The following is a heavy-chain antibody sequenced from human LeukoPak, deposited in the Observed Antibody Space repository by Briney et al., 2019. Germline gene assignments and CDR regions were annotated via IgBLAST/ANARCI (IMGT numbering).Heavy chain of an antibody. J-gene: IGHJ4*02. Sequence: ASVKVSCKASGYTFTGYYMHWVRQAPGQGLEWMGWINPNSGGTNYAQKFQGRVTMTRDTSISTAYMELSRLRSDGTAVYYCARGDWIAVAGDYWGQGTLVTVSS. V-gene: IGHV1-2*02. CDR2: INPNSGGT. CDR1: GYTFTGYY. CDR3: ARGDWIAVAGDY. D-gene: IGHD6-19*01.